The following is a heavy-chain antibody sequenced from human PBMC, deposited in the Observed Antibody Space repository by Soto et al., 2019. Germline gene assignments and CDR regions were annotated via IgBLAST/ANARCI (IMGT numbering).Heavy chain of an antibody. V-gene: IGHV4-34*01. D-gene: IGHD3-10*01. J-gene: IGHJ4*02. CDR1: GGSFSGYY. CDR2: INHSGST. Sequence: SETLSLTCAVYGGSFSGYYWSWIRQPPGKGLEWIGEINHSGSTNYNPSLKSRVTISVDTSKNQFSLKLSSVTAADTAVYYCARQVVRGVIGLDYWGQGTLVTVSS. CDR3: ARQVVRGVIGLDY.